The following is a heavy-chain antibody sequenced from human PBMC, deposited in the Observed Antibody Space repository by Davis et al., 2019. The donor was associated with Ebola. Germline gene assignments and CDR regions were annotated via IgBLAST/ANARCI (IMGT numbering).Heavy chain of an antibody. J-gene: IGHJ4*02. D-gene: IGHD5-12*01. V-gene: IGHV3-49*04. CDR1: GFTFGDYA. CDR3: SRATIGSDY. Sequence: GGSLRLSCTASGFTFGDYAMSWVCQAPGTGLAWVGFFRSKAYGGTTEYAASVKGRFTISRDDSKSIAYLQMNSLKTEDTAVYYCSRATIGSDYWGQGTLVTVSS. CDR2: FRSKAYGGTT.